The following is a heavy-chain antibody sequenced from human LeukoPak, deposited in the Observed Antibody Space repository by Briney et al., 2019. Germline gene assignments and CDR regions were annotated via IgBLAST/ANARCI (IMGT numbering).Heavy chain of an antibody. D-gene: IGHD2-8*01. CDR2: TYYRSKWYD. Sequence: SQTLSLTCAISGDSVSSNLATWNWIRQSPSRGLEWLRRTYYRSKWYDDYAGSVKSRLTINPDTSKNQLSLQLNFVTPEDTAVYFCARALGVVFDYWGQGTLVTVSS. V-gene: IGHV6-1*01. CDR3: ARALGVVFDY. CDR1: GDSVSSNLAT. J-gene: IGHJ4*02.